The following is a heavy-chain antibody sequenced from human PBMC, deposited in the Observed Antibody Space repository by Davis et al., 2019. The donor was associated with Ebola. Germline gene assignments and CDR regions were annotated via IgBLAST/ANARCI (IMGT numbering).Heavy chain of an antibody. CDR1: GFSLSTSGMC. J-gene: IGHJ6*03. CDR2: IDWDDDK. Sequence: SGPTLVKPTQTLTLTCTFSGFSLSTSGMCVSWIRQPPGKALEWLALIDWDDDKYYSTSLKTGLTISKDTSKNQVVLKMTNMDPVDTATYYCARTPRIAARPIGPYYYYYMDVWGKGTTVTVSS. CDR3: ARTPRIAARPIGPYYYYYMDV. D-gene: IGHD6-6*01. V-gene: IGHV2-70*01.